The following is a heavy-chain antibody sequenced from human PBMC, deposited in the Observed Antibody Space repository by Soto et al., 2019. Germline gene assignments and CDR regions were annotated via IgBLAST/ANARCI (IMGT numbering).Heavy chain of an antibody. CDR3: ARDLGIAVVKAY. CDR1: GYTCTSYA. V-gene: IGHV1-3*01. Sequence: QVQLVQSGAEVKKPGASVKVSCKASGYTCTSYAMHWVRQAPGQRLEWMGWINAGNGNTKYSQKFQGRVTITRDTSASTAYMELSSLRSEDTAVYYCARDLGIAVVKAYWVQGTLVTVSS. J-gene: IGHJ4*02. CDR2: INAGNGNT. D-gene: IGHD6-19*01.